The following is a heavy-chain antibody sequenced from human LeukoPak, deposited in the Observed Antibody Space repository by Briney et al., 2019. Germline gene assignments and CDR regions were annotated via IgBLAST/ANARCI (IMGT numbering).Heavy chain of an antibody. CDR1: GGSISSYY. CDR2: IYTSGST. D-gene: IGHD2-15*01. Sequence: PSETLSLTCTVSGGSISSYYWSWIQQPAGKGLEWIGRIYTSGSTNYNPSLKSRVTMSVDTSKNQFSLKLSSVTAADTAVYYCARDYCSGGSCAVDYWGQGTLVTVSS. V-gene: IGHV4-4*07. CDR3: ARDYCSGGSCAVDY. J-gene: IGHJ4*02.